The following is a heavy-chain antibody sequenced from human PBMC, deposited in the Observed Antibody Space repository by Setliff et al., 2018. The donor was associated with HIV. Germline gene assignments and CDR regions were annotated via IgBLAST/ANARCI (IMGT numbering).Heavy chain of an antibody. Sequence: SETLSLTCAVSGYSISSGYYWGWIRQPPGKGLEWIGSIYQTGVTYYNPSLKSRVTISVDTSKNQFSLNLSSVTAADTAIYYCARHANTVTTVFVDYFDYWGQGTLVTVLL. CDR3: ARHANTVTTVFVDYFDY. CDR2: IYQTGVT. J-gene: IGHJ4*02. CDR1: GYSISSGYY. V-gene: IGHV4-38-2*01. D-gene: IGHD4-17*01.